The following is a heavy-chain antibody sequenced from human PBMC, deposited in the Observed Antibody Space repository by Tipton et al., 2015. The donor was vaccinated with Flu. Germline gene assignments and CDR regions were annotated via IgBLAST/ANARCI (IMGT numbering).Heavy chain of an antibody. V-gene: IGHV4-4*07. CDR1: GGSISSYY. Sequence: TLSLTCAVYGGSISSYYWSLIRQPAGKGLEWIGRIYTSGSTNYNPSLKSRVTTSVDTSKNQFSLKLSSVTAADTAVYYCARDGEGVVIIPPYYFDYWGQGTLVTVSS. D-gene: IGHD3-3*01. CDR2: IYTSGST. CDR3: ARDGEGVVIIPPYYFDY. J-gene: IGHJ4*02.